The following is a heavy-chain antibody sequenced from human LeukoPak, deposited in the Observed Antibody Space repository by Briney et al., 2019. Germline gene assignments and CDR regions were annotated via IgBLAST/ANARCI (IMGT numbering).Heavy chain of an antibody. Sequence: GAPVKVSCTVSGSTLTKISIDWVRQAPGKGLEWMGSLSPRDGETSHAQKFQGRFNMTADTSTDTAYMEMSSLDSGDTAVYYCATGAMVYDYWGQGTLVIVSS. D-gene: IGHD3-10*01. CDR1: GSTLTKIS. CDR2: LSPRDGET. CDR3: ATGAMVYDY. J-gene: IGHJ4*02. V-gene: IGHV1-24*01.